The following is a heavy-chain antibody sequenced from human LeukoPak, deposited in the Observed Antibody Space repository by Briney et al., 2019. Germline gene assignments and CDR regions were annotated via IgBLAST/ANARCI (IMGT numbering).Heavy chain of an antibody. CDR2: LSDSGGST. CDR3: AKVRGRVLGPDFGYYFDY. D-gene: IGHD2-8*02. V-gene: IGHV3-23*01. Sequence: GGSLRLSCAASGFTFSSYGMHWVRQAPGKGLEGVSALSDSGGSTSYADSVRGRFTISRDNSRNTLYLQMNSLRADDTAVYYCAKVRGRVLGPDFGYYFDYWGQGTVVTVSS. J-gene: IGHJ4*02. CDR1: GFTFSSYG.